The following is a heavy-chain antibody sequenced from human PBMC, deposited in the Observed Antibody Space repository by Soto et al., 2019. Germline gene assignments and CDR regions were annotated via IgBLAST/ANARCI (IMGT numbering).Heavy chain of an antibody. Sequence: EVQLVESGGGLVQPGGSLKLCCAVSGFTFSGSAMHWVRQASGKGLEWVGRIRSKSNSYATAYAASVKGRFTISRDDSKNTAYLQMNSLKTEDTAVYYCRRGYGDYVRDYWGQGTLVTVSS. CDR1: GFTFSGSA. V-gene: IGHV3-73*01. J-gene: IGHJ4*02. D-gene: IGHD4-17*01. CDR2: IRSKSNSYAT. CDR3: RRGYGDYVRDY.